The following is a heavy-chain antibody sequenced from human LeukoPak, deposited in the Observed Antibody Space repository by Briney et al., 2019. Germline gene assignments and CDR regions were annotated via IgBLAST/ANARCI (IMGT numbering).Heavy chain of an antibody. D-gene: IGHD5-24*01. CDR2: IYPNSGGT. V-gene: IGHV1-2*02. J-gene: IGHJ4*02. CDR3: ARGSFGMSTTGFDY. CDR1: GYTLTDYY. Sequence: ASVKVSCKASGYTLTDYYLHWVRQAPGQGLEWMGYIYPNSGGTHFAQKFQGRVTMTRDTSISTAYMDLNRLTSDDTAVYYCARGSFGMSTTGFDYWGQGNLVTV.